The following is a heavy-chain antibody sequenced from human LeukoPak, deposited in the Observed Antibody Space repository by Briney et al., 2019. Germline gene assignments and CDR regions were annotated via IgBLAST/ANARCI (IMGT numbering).Heavy chain of an antibody. Sequence: ASVKVSCKASGYTFTSYGINWVRQATGQGLEWMGWMNPNSGNTGYAQKFQGRVTMTRNTSISTAYMELSSLRSEDTAVYYCARGGYYYDSSGYYRWFDPWGQGTLVTVSS. J-gene: IGHJ5*02. CDR3: ARGGYYYDSSGYYRWFDP. CDR1: GYTFTSYG. V-gene: IGHV1-8*01. CDR2: MNPNSGNT. D-gene: IGHD3-22*01.